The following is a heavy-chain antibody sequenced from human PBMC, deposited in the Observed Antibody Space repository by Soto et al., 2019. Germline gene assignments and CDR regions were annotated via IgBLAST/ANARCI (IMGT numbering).Heavy chain of an antibody. CDR1: GFSLTTTSMG. J-gene: IGHJ4*02. Sequence: QITLKESGPPLVRPAQTLTLTCAFSGFSLTTTSMGVAWIRQPPGKALEWLALIYWDDDLRYSPSLKDRLTISKDTSRSRVVLTISNMNPEDTGTYFCAHAGDYDLLSFDHWGPGTLVTVSS. V-gene: IGHV2-5*02. D-gene: IGHD4-17*01. CDR2: IYWDDDL. CDR3: AHAGDYDLLSFDH.